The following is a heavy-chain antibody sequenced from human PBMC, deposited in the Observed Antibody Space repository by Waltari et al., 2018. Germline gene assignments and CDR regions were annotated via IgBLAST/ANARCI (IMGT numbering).Heavy chain of an antibody. Sequence: VQLLVSGGGLVRSGGSLRLSCTASGFTFRIYAMNWIRQAPGKGLEWVSVISGSGVSTDYADSVKGRFTISRDNSKNTLYLQMNNLRVEDTAVYYCASSLYGDYTQIWGRVFDYWGQGTLVTVSS. J-gene: IGHJ4*02. V-gene: IGHV3-23*01. D-gene: IGHD4-17*01. CDR1: GFTFRIYA. CDR2: ISGSGVST. CDR3: ASSLYGDYTQIWGRVFDY.